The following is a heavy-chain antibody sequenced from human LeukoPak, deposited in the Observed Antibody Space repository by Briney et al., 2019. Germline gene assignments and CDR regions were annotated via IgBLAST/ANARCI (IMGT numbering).Heavy chain of an antibody. J-gene: IGHJ3*02. V-gene: IGHV4-4*07. CDR2: IYTSGST. CDR3: ARYTTGSGNAFDI. D-gene: IGHD1-1*01. Sequence: PSETLSLTCTVSGGSISSNYWSWIRQPAGKGLEWIGRIYTSGSTSYNPSLKSRVTMSIDTSNNQFSLKLTSVTAADTAVYYCARYTTGSGNAFDIWGQGTVVTVSS. CDR1: GGSISSNY.